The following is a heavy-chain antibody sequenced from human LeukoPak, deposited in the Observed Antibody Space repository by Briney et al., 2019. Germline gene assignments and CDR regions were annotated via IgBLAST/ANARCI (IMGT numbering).Heavy chain of an antibody. D-gene: IGHD3-10*01. CDR1: GFNFITAA. J-gene: IGHJ5*02. V-gene: IGHV3-74*03. CDR2: INEDGSTT. CDR3: ARGVPPCFDP. Sequence: GGSLRLSCAASGFNFITAAMTWVRQAPGKGLEWVSRINEDGSTTTYADSVKGRFTISRGNAKNTLHLQMNSLRAEDTAVYYCARGVPPCFDPWGQGTLVTVSS.